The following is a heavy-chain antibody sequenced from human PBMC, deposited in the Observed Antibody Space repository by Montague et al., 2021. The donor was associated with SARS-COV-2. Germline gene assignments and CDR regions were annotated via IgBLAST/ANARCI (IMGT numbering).Heavy chain of an antibody. CDR1: GYFIGTGYY. J-gene: IGHJ4*02. CDR2: NYLHGNA. V-gene: IGHV4-38-2*02. D-gene: IGHD2-21*02. Sequence: SETLSLTCSVSGYFIGTGYYWGWIRQSPGKGLEWIGSNYLHGNAYYNPSLNSRVTISLDTSSNQFSLRLTSVTTSGTAVYYCARGRVTRAGFDYWGQGIRVIVSS. CDR3: ARGRVTRAGFDY.